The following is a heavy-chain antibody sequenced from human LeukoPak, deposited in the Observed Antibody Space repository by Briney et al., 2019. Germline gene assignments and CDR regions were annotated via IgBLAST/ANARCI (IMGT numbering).Heavy chain of an antibody. CDR1: GGSISSYY. V-gene: IGHV4-59*01. CDR3: ASGYSYGFDY. CDR2: IYYSGST. Sequence: PSETLSLTCTASGGSISSYYWSWLRQPPGKGLEWIGYIYYSGSTNYNPSLKSRVAISVDTSKNQFSLKLSSVTAAGTAVYYCASGYSYGFDYWGQGTLVTVSS. J-gene: IGHJ4*02. D-gene: IGHD5-18*01.